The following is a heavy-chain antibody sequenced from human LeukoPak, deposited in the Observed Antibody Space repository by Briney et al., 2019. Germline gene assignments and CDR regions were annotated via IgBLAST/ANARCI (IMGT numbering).Heavy chain of an antibody. Sequence: SETLSLTCAVYGGSFSGYYWSWIRQPPGKGLEWIGEINHSGSTNYNPSLKSRVTISVGTSKNQFSLKVISVTAADTAVYYCARQRFWSGLPGAFDIWGQGTMVTVSS. CDR1: GGSFSGYY. D-gene: IGHD3-3*01. J-gene: IGHJ3*02. CDR2: INHSGST. CDR3: ARQRFWSGLPGAFDI. V-gene: IGHV4-34*01.